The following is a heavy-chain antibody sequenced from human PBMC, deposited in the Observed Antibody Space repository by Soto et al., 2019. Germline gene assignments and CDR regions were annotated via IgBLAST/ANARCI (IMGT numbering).Heavy chain of an antibody. CDR2: IFCIGST. J-gene: IGHJ4*02. CDR3: ASRSLLWFGDPAYYFDY. D-gene: IGHD3-10*01. Sequence: QLQLQESGPRLVKPSETLSLTCTVSGGSISSSSYYWGWIRQPPGKGLEWIGNIFCIGSTYYNPSPKTRGTTCVDTSKHQFSLRAPSVSAAGTAVYFCASRSLLWFGDPAYYFDYWGQGTLVTVSS. V-gene: IGHV4-39*01. CDR1: GGSISSSSYY.